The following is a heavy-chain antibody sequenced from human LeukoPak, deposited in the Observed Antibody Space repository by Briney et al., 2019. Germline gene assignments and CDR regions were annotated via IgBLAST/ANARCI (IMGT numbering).Heavy chain of an antibody. V-gene: IGHV3-30-3*01. CDR1: GFIFSDYA. CDR3: AREVPAADY. Sequence: GGSLRLSCAASGFIFSDYAMHRVRQAPGKGLEGVAIISYDGSNKYYADSVKGRFTISRDNSKNTQYLQMNSLRAEDTAVYYCAREVPAADYWGQGTLVTVSS. J-gene: IGHJ4*02. D-gene: IGHD2-2*01. CDR2: ISYDGSNK.